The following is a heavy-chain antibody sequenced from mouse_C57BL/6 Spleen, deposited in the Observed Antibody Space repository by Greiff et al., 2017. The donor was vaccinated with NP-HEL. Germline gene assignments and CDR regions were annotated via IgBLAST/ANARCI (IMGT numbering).Heavy chain of an antibody. CDR3: TYSNYEDYFDY. Sequence: VQLQQSGAELVRPGASVKLSCTASGFNIKDDYMHWVKQRPEQGLEWIGWIDPENGDTEYASKFQGKATITADTSSTTAYLQLSSLTSEDTAVYYCTYSNYEDYFDYWGQGTTLTVSS. V-gene: IGHV14-4*01. D-gene: IGHD2-5*01. CDR2: IDPENGDT. CDR1: GFNIKDDY. J-gene: IGHJ2*01.